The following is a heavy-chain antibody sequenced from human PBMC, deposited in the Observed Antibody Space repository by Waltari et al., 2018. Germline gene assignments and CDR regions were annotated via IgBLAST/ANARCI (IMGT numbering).Heavy chain of an antibody. V-gene: IGHV1-8*02. Sequence: QVQLVQSGAEVLRPGASVKVSCQASGYSFINYEINWVRQAAGQGLEWMGGVNPNLGATAYAQRFQGRSTMTWDTSISTAYMELSNLRSDDTAVLYCARGRDVFANFDYNWFDPWGQGTLVTVSS. J-gene: IGHJ5*02. CDR2: VNPNLGAT. D-gene: IGHD3-3*01. CDR1: GYSFINYE. CDR3: ARGRDVFANFDYNWFDP.